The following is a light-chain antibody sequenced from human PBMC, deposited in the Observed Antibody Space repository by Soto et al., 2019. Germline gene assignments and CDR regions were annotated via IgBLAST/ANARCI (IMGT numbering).Light chain of an antibody. CDR2: EGS. V-gene: IGLV2-14*02. CDR1: SSDVGSYNL. J-gene: IGLJ1*01. CDR3: CSYTTSSTLV. Sequence: QSALTQPASVSGSPGQSITISCTGTSSDVGSYNLVSWYQQHPGKAPKLMIYEGSKRPSGVSNRFSGSKSGNTASLTISGLQAEDAADYYCCSYTTSSTLVFGTGTKVTVL.